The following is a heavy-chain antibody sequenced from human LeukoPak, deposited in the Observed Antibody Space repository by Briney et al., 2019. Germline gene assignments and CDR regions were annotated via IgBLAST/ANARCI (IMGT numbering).Heavy chain of an antibody. V-gene: IGHV3-15*01. J-gene: IGHJ4*02. CDR3: TTGESMVGSTIHIRWAD. D-gene: IGHD1-26*01. Sequence: PGGSLRLSCAASGFTFSNAWMTWVRQAPGEGLEWVGRIKSKTAGGTIDYAAPVKGRFTISRDDSKNTLYLQMNSLKTEDTAVYYCTTGESMVGSTIHIRWADWGQGTLVTVSS. CDR2: IKSKTAGGTI. CDR1: GFTFSNAW.